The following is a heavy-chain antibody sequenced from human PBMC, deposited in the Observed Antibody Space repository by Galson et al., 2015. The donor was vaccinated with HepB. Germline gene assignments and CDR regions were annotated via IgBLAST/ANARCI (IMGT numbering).Heavy chain of an antibody. Sequence: SETLSLTCTVSGGSISSYYWSWIRQPPGKGLEWIGYIYYSGSTNYNPSLKSRVTISVDTSKNQFSLKLSSVTAADTAVYYCARVGDLGSSSIYYYGMDVWGQGTTVTVSS. J-gene: IGHJ6*02. CDR1: GGSISSYY. CDR2: IYYSGST. V-gene: IGHV4-59*01. CDR3: ARVGDLGSSSIYYYGMDV. D-gene: IGHD6-6*01.